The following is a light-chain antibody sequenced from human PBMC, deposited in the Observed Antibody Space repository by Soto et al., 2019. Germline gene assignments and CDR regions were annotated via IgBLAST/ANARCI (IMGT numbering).Light chain of an antibody. Sequence: DIVMTQSPDSLAVSLGERATINCKSSQRVFYSSYDKDFLAWYQQKPGQPPRLLFYRASTRASGVPARFSGSGSGSHFTLTISSLQAEDVAVYYCQQYYSVPYTFGQGTKLEIK. V-gene: IGKV4-1*01. CDR1: QRVFYSSYDKDF. J-gene: IGKJ2*01. CDR3: QQYYSVPYT. CDR2: RAS.